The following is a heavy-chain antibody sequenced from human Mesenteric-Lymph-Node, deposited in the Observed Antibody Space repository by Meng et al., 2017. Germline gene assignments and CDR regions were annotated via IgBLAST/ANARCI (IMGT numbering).Heavy chain of an antibody. J-gene: IGHJ5*02. D-gene: IGHD4/OR15-4a*01. V-gene: IGHV4-30-4*01. CDR3: AGLTFPNYFDP. CDR2: IYYSGNT. CDR1: GGSVSNGNYY. Sequence: QVQLQESGPGLVKPSQTLSPTCTVSGGSVSNGNYYWSWIRQPPGKGLEWIGYIYYSGNTFYNPSLKSQVTISVDTSKNQFSLKLTSVTAADTAVYYCAGLTFPNYFDPWGQGTLVTVSS.